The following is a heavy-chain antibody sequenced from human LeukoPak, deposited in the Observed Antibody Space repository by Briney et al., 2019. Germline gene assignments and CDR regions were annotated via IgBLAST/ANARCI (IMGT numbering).Heavy chain of an antibody. Sequence: PGGSLRLSCAASGFTFSYFAMSWVRQAPGKGLEWVSGTIGSGATTFYADSVKGRFTISRDNSKNTLFLQMNSLRAEDTATYYCAKKEGDTYAFWYMDAWGKGTTVTVSS. J-gene: IGHJ6*03. V-gene: IGHV3-23*01. CDR3: AKKEGDTYAFWYMDA. D-gene: IGHD2-21*02. CDR1: GFTFSYFA. CDR2: TIGSGATT.